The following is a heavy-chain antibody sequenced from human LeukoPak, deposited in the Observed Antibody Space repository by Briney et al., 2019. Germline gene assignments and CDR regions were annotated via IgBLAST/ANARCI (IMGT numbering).Heavy chain of an antibody. CDR2: MTCGGEST. D-gene: IGHD2-2*01. CDR1: GFTFEASS. CDR3: AKNIRDQLLCGFNY. J-gene: IGHJ4*02. Sequence: GVSLRLSCAAXGFTFEASSMSGVGQAPAKGREWVAVMTCGGESTYYADSAKGRFTISRANSQKTLFLQVNSLRAEDTDVYFCAKNIRDQLLCGFNYWGQGIVVTVSS. V-gene: IGHV3-23*01.